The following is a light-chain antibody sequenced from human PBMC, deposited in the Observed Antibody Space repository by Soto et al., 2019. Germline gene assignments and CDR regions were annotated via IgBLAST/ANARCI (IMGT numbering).Light chain of an antibody. V-gene: IGKV1-33*01. CDR3: QQYDNLPRALT. CDR1: QDISNY. CDR2: DAS. J-gene: IGKJ4*01. Sequence: DIQMTQSPSSLSASVGDRVTITCQASQDISNYLNWYQQKPGKAPKLLIYDASNLETGVPSRFSGSGSGTDFTLTISSLQPEDIATYYCQQYDNLPRALTFGGGTKVEIK.